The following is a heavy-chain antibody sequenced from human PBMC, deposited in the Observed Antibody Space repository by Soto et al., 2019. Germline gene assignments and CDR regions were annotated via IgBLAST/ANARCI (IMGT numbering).Heavy chain of an antibody. CDR3: ARVPNWGEVTEVYYYYYYMDV. CDR2: IYSGGST. J-gene: IGHJ6*03. V-gene: IGHV3-66*01. CDR1: GFTVSSNY. Sequence: EVQLVESGGGLVQPGGSLRLSCAASGFTVSSNYMSWVRQAPGKGLEWVSVIYSGGSTYYADSVKGRFTISRDNSKNTLYLQMNSLRAEETAVYYCARVPNWGEVTEVYYYYYYMDVWGKGTTVTVSS. D-gene: IGHD3-16*01.